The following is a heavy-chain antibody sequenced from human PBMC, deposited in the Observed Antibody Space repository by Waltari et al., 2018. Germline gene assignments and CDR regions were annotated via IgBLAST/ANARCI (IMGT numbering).Heavy chain of an antibody. V-gene: IGHV4-59*01. CDR1: GGSISRYY. J-gene: IGHJ4*02. Sequence: QVQLQESGPGLVKPSETLSLTCTVSGGSISRYYWSWIRQPPGKGLEWIGYIYYSGSTNYNPSLKSRVTISVDTSKNQFSLKLSSVTAADTAVYYCAVAGLSSGWYPGYFDYWGQGTLVTVSS. CDR2: IYYSGST. CDR3: AVAGLSSGWYPGYFDY. D-gene: IGHD6-19*01.